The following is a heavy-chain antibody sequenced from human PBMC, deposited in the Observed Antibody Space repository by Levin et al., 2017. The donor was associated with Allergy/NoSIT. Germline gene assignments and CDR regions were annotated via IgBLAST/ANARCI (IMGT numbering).Heavy chain of an antibody. Sequence: LTGGSLRLSCIDAGFSFSTYSMNWVRQAPGKGLEWISFISTDSRTIYYADSVKGRFTISRDNAKNALYLQMNSLRVEDTGLYYCARDNPYGSSWYYLDYWGQGTLVTVSS. V-gene: IGHV3-48*01. D-gene: IGHD6-13*01. J-gene: IGHJ4*02. CDR1: GFSFSTYS. CDR2: ISTDSRTI. CDR3: ARDNPYGSSWYYLDY.